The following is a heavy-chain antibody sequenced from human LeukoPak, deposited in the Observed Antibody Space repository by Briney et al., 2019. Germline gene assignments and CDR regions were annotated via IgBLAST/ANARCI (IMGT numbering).Heavy chain of an antibody. Sequence: GGSLRLSCAASGFSFSSCSMNWVRQAPGKGLESVSSISSSSSYIYYADSVKGRLTISRDNAKNSLYPQMNSLRAEDTAVYYCARGGQTPDAWGQGTLVTVSS. CDR1: GFSFSSCS. J-gene: IGHJ5*02. CDR2: ISSSSSYI. V-gene: IGHV3-21*01. CDR3: ARGGQTPDA.